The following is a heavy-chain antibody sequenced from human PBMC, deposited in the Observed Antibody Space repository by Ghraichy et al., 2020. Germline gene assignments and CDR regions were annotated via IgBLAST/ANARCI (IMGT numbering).Heavy chain of an antibody. CDR3: ASARHYYDSSGYYYADNDAFDI. CDR1: GDSVSSNSAA. D-gene: IGHD3-22*01. V-gene: IGHV6-1*01. Sequence: SQTLSLTCAISGDSVSSNSAAWNWIRQSPSRGLEWLGRTYYRSKWYNDYAVSVKSRITINPDTSKNQFSLQLNSVTPEDTAVYYCASARHYYDSSGYYYADNDAFDIWGQGTMVTVSS. J-gene: IGHJ3*02. CDR2: TYYRSKWYN.